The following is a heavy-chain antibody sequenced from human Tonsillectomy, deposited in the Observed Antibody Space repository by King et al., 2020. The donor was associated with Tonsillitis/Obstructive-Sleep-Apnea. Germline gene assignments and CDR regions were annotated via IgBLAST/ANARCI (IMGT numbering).Heavy chain of an antibody. D-gene: IGHD2-2*02. Sequence: VQLVESGGGLIQPGGSVRLSCAASGFTVSSNYMSWVRQAPGKGLEWVSIIYSGGGTYYADSVKGRFTISRDNSKNTLYLHMNSLRAEDTAVYYCARERVVVVPAAIPVYYYYGMDVWGQGTTVTVSS. J-gene: IGHJ6*02. V-gene: IGHV3-53*01. CDR2: IYSGGGT. CDR3: ARERVVVVPAAIPVYYYYGMDV. CDR1: GFTVSSNY.